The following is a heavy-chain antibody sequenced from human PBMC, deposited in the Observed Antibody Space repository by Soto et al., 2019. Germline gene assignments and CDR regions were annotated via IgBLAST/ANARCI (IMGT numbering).Heavy chain of an antibody. D-gene: IGHD1-26*01. CDR1: GLTFSSNW. J-gene: IGHJ5*02. CDR3: ARVVGAQNWFDP. CDR2: IKQDGNEK. Sequence: EVQLVESGGGVVQPGGSLRLSCAASGLTFSSNWMSWVRQAPGRGLECVANIKQDGNEKYYVDSVKGRFTISRENAKNSLYLQMNSLRAEDTAVYYCARVVGAQNWFDPWGQGTLVTVSS. V-gene: IGHV3-7*04.